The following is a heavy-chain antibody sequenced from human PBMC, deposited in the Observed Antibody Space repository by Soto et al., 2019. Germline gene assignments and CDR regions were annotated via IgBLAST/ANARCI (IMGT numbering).Heavy chain of an antibody. V-gene: IGHV4-31*03. CDR2: IHYSGST. J-gene: IGHJ4*02. Sequence: QVQLQESGPGLVKPSQTLSLTCTVSGGSISSGGYYWSWIRQHPGKGLEWIGYIHYSGSTYYNPSLKSRVTISVDTSKNQFSLKLSSVTAADTAVYYCARVSGQGAVAPYFDYWGQGTLVTVSS. D-gene: IGHD6-19*01. CDR1: GGSISSGGYY. CDR3: ARVSGQGAVAPYFDY.